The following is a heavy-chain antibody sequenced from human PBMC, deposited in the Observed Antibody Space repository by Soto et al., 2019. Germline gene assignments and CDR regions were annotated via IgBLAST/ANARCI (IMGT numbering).Heavy chain of an antibody. D-gene: IGHD1-20*01. CDR1: GFTVSSNY. J-gene: IGHJ6*02. CDR3: ARVQRITGTTGGGYYYYYGMDV. V-gene: IGHV3-53*01. CDR2: IYSGGST. Sequence: VGSLRLSCAASGFTVSSNYMSWVRQAPGKGLEWVSVIYSGGSTYYADSVKGRFTISRDNSRNTLYLQMNSLRAEDTAVYYCARVQRITGTTGGGYYYYYGMDVWGQGTTVTVSS.